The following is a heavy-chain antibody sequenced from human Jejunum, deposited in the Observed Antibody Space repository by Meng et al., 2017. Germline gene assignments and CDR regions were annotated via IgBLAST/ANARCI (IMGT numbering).Heavy chain of an antibody. V-gene: IGHV2-5*02. CDR1: GFSLSTSGVG. Sequence: QITLKESGPTPVKPTKTLTLTCTFSGFSLSTSGVGVGWLRQPPGKALECLALIYWDDDKRYTPSLKNRLTITKDTSKNQVVLTMTNMDPVDTATYYCAHRLAYSTNYNVGWFDPWGQGTLVTVSS. CDR2: IYWDDDK. J-gene: IGHJ5*02. D-gene: IGHD6-13*01. CDR3: AHRLAYSTNYNVGWFDP.